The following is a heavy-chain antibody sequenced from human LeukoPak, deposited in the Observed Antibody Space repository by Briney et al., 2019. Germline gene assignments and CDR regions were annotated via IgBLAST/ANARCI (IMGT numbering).Heavy chain of an antibody. V-gene: IGHV4-59*08. CDR3: AGRRGSSSWYYFDY. CDR1: GGSISSYY. D-gene: IGHD6-13*01. Sequence: SETLSLTCTVSGGSISSYYWSWIRQPPGKGLEWIGYIYYSGSTNYNPSLKSRVTISVDTSKNQFSLKLSSVTAADTAVYYCAGRRGSSSWYYFDYWGQGTLVTVSS. J-gene: IGHJ4*02. CDR2: IYYSGST.